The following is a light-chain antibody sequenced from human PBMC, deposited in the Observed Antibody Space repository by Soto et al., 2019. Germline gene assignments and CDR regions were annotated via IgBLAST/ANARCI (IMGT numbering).Light chain of an antibody. J-gene: IGLJ2*01. CDR3: SSFAGSSNVI. V-gene: IGLV2-8*01. Sequence: QSALTQPPSASGSPGQSVTFSCIGTSSDVGAYNYVSWYQQHPGKAPKLMIYEVSKRPSGVPDRFSSSKSANTASLTVSGLQAEDEADYYCSSFAGSSNVIFGGGTKVTVL. CDR1: SSDVGAYNY. CDR2: EVS.